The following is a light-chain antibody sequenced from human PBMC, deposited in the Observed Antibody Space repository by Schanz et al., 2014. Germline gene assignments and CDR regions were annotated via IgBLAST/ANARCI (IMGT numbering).Light chain of an antibody. Sequence: QSALTQPASVSGSPGQSITISCTGTSSDVGTYNYVSWYQHHPGKAPKLMIYDVSDRPSGVSNRFSGSKSGNTASLTISGLQTEDEADYYCAAWDDSLNGWVFGGGTKLTVL. CDR3: AAWDDSLNGWV. J-gene: IGLJ3*02. CDR1: SSDVGTYNY. V-gene: IGLV2-14*03. CDR2: DVS.